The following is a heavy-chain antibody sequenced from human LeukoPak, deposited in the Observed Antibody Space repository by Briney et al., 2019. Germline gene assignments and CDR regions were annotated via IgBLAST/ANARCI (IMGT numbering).Heavy chain of an antibody. CDR2: ISAYNGNT. D-gene: IGHD6-6*01. CDR3: ARDWGLAAPYYFDY. CDR1: GYTFTSYG. Sequence: GASAKVSCKASGYTFTSYGISWVRQAPGQGLEWMGWISAYNGNTNYAQKLQGRVTMTTDTSTSTAYMELRSLRSDDTAVYYCARDWGLAAPYYFDYWGQGTLVTVSS. J-gene: IGHJ4*02. V-gene: IGHV1-18*01.